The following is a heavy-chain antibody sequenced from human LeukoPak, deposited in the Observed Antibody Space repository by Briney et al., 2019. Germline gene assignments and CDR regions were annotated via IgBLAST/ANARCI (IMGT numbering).Heavy chain of an antibody. CDR2: ISAYNGNT. V-gene: IGHV1-18*04. CDR3: ARHRNMVRGVNNWFDP. Sequence: ASVKVSCKASGYTFTSYGISGVRQAPGQGLEWMGWISAYNGNTNYAQKLQGRVTMTTDTSTSTAYMELRSLRSDDTAVYYCARHRNMVRGVNNWFDPWGQGTLVTVSS. J-gene: IGHJ5*02. CDR1: GYTFTSYG. D-gene: IGHD3-10*01.